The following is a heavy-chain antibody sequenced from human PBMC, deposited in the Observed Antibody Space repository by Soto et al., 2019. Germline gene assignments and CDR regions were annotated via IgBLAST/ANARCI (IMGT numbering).Heavy chain of an antibody. Sequence: QLQLQESGSGLVKPSHALSLTCAVSDDSISSGGYSWSWIRQPPGKGLEWIGYIYHSGSTYYNPSLKSRVTISVDRSKNQFSLKLSSVSAADTAVYYCAAGGGLPRYYWGQGTLVTVSS. J-gene: IGHJ4*02. CDR1: DDSISSGGYS. CDR3: AAGGGLPRYY. D-gene: IGHD5-12*01. V-gene: IGHV4-30-2*01. CDR2: IYHSGST.